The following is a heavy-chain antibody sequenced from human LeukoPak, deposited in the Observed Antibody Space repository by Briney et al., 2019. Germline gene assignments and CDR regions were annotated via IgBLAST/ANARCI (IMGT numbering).Heavy chain of an antibody. D-gene: IGHD2-2*01. CDR2: INQNGSEK. CDR1: TFTFSNYW. V-gene: IGHV3-7*01. CDR3: ARAQSGHCSSTSCYDYGMDV. J-gene: IGHJ6*02. Sequence: GGSLRLSCAASTFTFSNYWMSWVRQAPGKGLEWVANINQNGSEKYYAGSVKGRFTFSRDNAKNSLYLQMNCLRAEDTAVYYCARAQSGHCSSTSCYDYGMDVWGQGTTVTVSS.